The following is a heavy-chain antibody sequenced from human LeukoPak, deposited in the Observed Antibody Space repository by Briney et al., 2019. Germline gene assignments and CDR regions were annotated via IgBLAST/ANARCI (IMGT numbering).Heavy chain of an antibody. CDR2: INPKSGGT. V-gene: IGHV1-2*02. D-gene: IGHD1-26*01. Sequence: ASVKVSCKASGYTFTDYYMHWVRQAPGQGLEWMGWINPKSGGTIYAQKFQGRVTMTRDTSISTVYMELSSLRSEDTAVYYCATDSGTYYDFDYWGQGTLVTVSS. CDR3: ATDSGTYYDFDY. CDR1: GYTFTDYY. J-gene: IGHJ4*02.